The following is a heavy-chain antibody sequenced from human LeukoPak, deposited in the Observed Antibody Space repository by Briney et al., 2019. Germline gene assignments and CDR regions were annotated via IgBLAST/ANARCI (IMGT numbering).Heavy chain of an antibody. CDR1: GGSISSSSYY. CDR3: ASLMAILNFDY. D-gene: IGHD2-21*01. Sequence: SETLSLTCTVSGGSISSSSYYWGWIRQPPGKGLEWIGSIYYSGSTYYNPSLKSRVTISVDTSKNQFSLKLSSVTAADTAVYYCASLMAILNFDYWGQGTLVTVSS. V-gene: IGHV4-39*01. J-gene: IGHJ4*02. CDR2: IYYSGST.